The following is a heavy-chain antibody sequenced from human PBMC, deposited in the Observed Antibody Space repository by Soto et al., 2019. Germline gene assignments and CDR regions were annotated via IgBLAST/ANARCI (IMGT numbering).Heavy chain of an antibody. D-gene: IGHD3-9*01. V-gene: IGHV4-34*01. CDR2: INHSGST. CDR3: ARGRHILTGYYKRYYYYGMDV. Sequence: PSETLSLTCAVYGGSFSGYYWSWIRQPPGKGLEWIGEINHSGSTNYNPSPKSRVTISVDTSKNQFSLKLSSVTAADTAVYYCARGRHILTGYYKRYYYYGMDVWGQGTTVTVS. CDR1: GGSFSGYY. J-gene: IGHJ6*02.